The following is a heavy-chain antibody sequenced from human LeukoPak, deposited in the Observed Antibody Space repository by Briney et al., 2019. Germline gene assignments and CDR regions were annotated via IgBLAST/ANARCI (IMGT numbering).Heavy chain of an antibody. D-gene: IGHD6-6*01. J-gene: IGHJ4*02. V-gene: IGHV3-21*01. Sequence: GGSLRLSCAASGFTFSSYSMNWVRQAPGKGLEWVSSISSSSSYIYYADSVKGRFTISRDNAKNSLYLQMNSLRAEDTAVYYCARDQQLVPYYFDYWGQGTLSPSPQ. CDR2: ISSSSSYI. CDR3: ARDQQLVPYYFDY. CDR1: GFTFSSYS.